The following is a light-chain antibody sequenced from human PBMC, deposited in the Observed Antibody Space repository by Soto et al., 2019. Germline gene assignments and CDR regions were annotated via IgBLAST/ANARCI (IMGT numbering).Light chain of an antibody. CDR1: SSNNGAGYD. CDR3: QSYDSSLSASV. J-gene: IGLJ3*02. V-gene: IGLV1-40*01. Sequence: QSVLTQPPSVSGAPGQRVTISCTGSSSNNGAGYDVHWYQQVTGTAPKLLIYVNNNRPSGVPDRFSGSKSGTSASLVITGLQAEDEADYYCQSYDSSLSASVFGGGTKVTVL. CDR2: VNN.